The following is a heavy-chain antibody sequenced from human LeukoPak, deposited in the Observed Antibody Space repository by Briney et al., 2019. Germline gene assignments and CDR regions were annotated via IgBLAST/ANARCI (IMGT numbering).Heavy chain of an antibody. CDR3: ARSSYSSSSSV. V-gene: IGHV3-23*01. J-gene: IGHJ3*01. CDR2: ISVNGGTT. Sequence: GGSLRLSCAASGFTFSSYAMTWVRQAPGKGLEWVSSISVNGGTTYYADSVKGRFTISRDSSKNTLYLQINSLRAEDTAVYYCARSSYSSSSSVWGQGTMVTVSS. CDR1: GFTFSSYA. D-gene: IGHD6-6*01.